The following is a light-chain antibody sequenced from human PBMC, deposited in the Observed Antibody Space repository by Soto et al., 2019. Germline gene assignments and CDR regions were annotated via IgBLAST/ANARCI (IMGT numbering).Light chain of an antibody. V-gene: IGLV2-14*01. Sequence: QSALTQPASVSRSPGQSVTISCTGTSSDVGGYDYVSWYQQHPGKAPKLMIYEVTNRPSGVSNRFSGSKSGNTASLTISGLQAEDEADYYCSAYAISNSYVFGTGTKVTVL. CDR2: EVT. CDR1: SSDVGGYDY. J-gene: IGLJ1*01. CDR3: SAYAISNSYV.